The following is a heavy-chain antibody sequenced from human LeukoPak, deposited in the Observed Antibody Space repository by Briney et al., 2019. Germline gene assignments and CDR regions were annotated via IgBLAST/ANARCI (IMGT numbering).Heavy chain of an antibody. CDR3: ARRPPGFTFDY. J-gene: IGHJ4*02. CDR1: GGSFSGYY. CDR2: INHSGST. Sequence: PSETLSLTCAVYGGSFSGYYWSWIRQPPGKGLEWIGEINHSGSTNYNPSLKSRVTISVDTSKNQFSLKLSSVTAADTAVYYCARRPPGFTFDYWGQGALVTVSS. V-gene: IGHV4-34*01.